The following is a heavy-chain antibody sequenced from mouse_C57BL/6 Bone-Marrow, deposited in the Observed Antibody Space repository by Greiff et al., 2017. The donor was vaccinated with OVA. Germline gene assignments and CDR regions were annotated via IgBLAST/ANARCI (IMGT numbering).Heavy chain of an antibody. D-gene: IGHD1-1*01. CDR3: ARRNYYGSSFDY. V-gene: IGHV1-22*01. J-gene: IGHJ2*01. CDR2: INPNNGGT. Sequence: VQLQQSGPELVKPGASVKMSCKASGYTFTDYNMHWVKQSHGKSLEWIGYINPNNGGTSYNQKFKGKATLTVNKSSSTAYMELRSLTSEDSAVYYCARRNYYGSSFDYWGQGTTLTVSS. CDR1: GYTFTDYN.